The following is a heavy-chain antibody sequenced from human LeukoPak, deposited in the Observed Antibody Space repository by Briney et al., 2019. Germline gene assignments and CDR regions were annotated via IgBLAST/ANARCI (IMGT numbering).Heavy chain of an antibody. CDR2: ISGSGGST. J-gene: IGHJ6*03. D-gene: IGHD2-2*01. CDR3: AKDEVVPAAMFYYYMDV. V-gene: IGHV3-23*01. Sequence: GGSLRLSCAASGFTFSSYAMSWVRQAPGKGLEWVSAISGSGGSTYYADSVKGRFTISRDNSKNTLYLQMNSLRAEDTAVYYCAKDEVVPAAMFYYYMDVWGEGTTVTVSS. CDR1: GFTFSSYA.